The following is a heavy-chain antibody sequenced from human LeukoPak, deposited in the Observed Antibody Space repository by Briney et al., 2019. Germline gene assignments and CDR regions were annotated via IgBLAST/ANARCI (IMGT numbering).Heavy chain of an antibody. CDR2: INPNSGGT. CDR3: AREGIDDSSGYYYDY. V-gene: IGHV1-2*04. Sequence: ASVKVSCKASGYTFTGYYMHWVRQAPGQGLEWMGWINPNSGGTNYAQKFQGWVTMTRDTSISTAYMELSRLRSDDTAVYYCAREGIDDSSGYYYDYWGQGTLVTVSS. CDR1: GYTFTGYY. D-gene: IGHD3-22*01. J-gene: IGHJ4*02.